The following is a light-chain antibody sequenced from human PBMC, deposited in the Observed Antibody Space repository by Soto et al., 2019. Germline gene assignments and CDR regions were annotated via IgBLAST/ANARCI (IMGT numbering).Light chain of an antibody. CDR1: QSVSSN. J-gene: IGKJ3*01. CDR3: QQYNNWPPLXT. CDR2: GAS. Sequence: EIVMTQSPATLSVSPGERATLSCRASQSVSSNLAWYQQKPGQAPRLLIYGASTRATGIPARFSGSGSGTEFTLTISSLQSEDFAVYYCQQYNNWPPLXTFGPGTKVD. V-gene: IGKV3-15*01.